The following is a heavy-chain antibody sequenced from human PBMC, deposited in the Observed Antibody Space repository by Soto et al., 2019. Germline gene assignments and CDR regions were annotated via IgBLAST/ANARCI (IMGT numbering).Heavy chain of an antibody. Sequence: EVQLVESGGGLVKPGGSLRLSCAASGFTFSSYSMNWVRQAPGKGLEWVSSISSSSSYIYYAESVKVRFTISRDNSKNSLYLQRNSLRADDTSVYYLARLTSYVSSGYYCYWGQGTLVTVSS. CDR3: ARLTSYVSSGYYCY. D-gene: IGHD3-22*01. CDR1: GFTFSSYS. J-gene: IGHJ4*02. CDR2: ISSSSSYI. V-gene: IGHV3-21*01.